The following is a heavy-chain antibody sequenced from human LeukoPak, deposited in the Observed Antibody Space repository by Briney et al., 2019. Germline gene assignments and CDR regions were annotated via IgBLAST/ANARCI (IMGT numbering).Heavy chain of an antibody. CDR2: INPNSGGT. J-gene: IGHJ5*02. D-gene: IGHD2-15*01. CDR1: GYTFTAYY. CDR3: ARGEVVAAHQGSWFDP. V-gene: IGHV1-2*02. Sequence: ASVKVSCKASGYTFTAYYIHWVRQAPGQGLEWMGWINPNSGGTYFAQKFQGRVTMTRDTSITTVYTEVSSDDTAVYYCARGEVVAAHQGSWFDPWGQGTLVTVSS.